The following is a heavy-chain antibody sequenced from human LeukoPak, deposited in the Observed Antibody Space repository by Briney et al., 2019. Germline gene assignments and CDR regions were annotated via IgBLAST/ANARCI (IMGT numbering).Heavy chain of an antibody. CDR2: ISGTGGTT. CDR3: ASAARNIAVDY. CDR1: GFTFSSYG. Sequence: GGSLRLSCAASGFTFSSYGMSWVRQAPGKGLEWVSAISGTGGTTYYADSVKGRFTISRDNSKNTLFLQMNSLRAEDTAVYYCASAARNIAVDYWGQGTLVTVSS. D-gene: IGHD6-19*01. J-gene: IGHJ4*02. V-gene: IGHV3-23*01.